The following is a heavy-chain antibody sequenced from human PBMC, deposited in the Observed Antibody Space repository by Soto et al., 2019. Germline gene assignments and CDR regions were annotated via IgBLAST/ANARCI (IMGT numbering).Heavy chain of an antibody. CDR3: ARGTSAYYGAAFDI. J-gene: IGHJ3*02. Sequence: EVQLVESGGGLVQPGGSLRLSCAASGFTFSSYSMNWVRQAPGKGLVWVSYISSRSSTIYYADSVKGRFTISRDNAKNSLYLQMNSLRAEDTAVYYCARGTSAYYGAAFDIWGQGTMVTVSS. CDR1: GFTFSSYS. V-gene: IGHV3-48*01. D-gene: IGHD4-17*01. CDR2: ISSRSSTI.